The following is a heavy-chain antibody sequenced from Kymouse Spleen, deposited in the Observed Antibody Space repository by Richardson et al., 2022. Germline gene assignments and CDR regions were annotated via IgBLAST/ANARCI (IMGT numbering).Heavy chain of an antibody. D-gene: IGHD2-2*02. V-gene: IGHV4-34*01. Sequence: QVQLQQWGAGLLKPSETLSLTCAVYGGSFSGYYWSWIRQPPGKGLEWIGEINHSGSTNYNPSLKSRVTISVDTSKNQFSLKLSSVTAADTAVYYCARKNCSSTSCYDDLWGRGTLVTVSS. CDR3: ARKNCSSTSCYDDL. J-gene: IGHJ2*01. CDR1: GGSFSGYY. CDR2: INHSGST.